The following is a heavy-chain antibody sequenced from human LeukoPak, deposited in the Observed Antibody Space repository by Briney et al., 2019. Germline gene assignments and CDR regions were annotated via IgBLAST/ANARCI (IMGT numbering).Heavy chain of an antibody. Sequence: PGGSLRLSCAASGFTFSSYAMSWVRQAPGKGLEWVSAISGGGGSTYYADSVKGRFTISRDNSKNTLYLQMNSLRAEDTAVYYCAKGYSYGYGLNRYFDYWGQGTLVTVSS. J-gene: IGHJ4*02. CDR1: GFTFSSYA. V-gene: IGHV3-23*01. D-gene: IGHD5-18*01. CDR2: ISGGGGST. CDR3: AKGYSYGYGLNRYFDY.